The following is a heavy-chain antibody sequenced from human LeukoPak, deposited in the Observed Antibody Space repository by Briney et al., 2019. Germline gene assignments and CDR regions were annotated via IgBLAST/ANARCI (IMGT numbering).Heavy chain of an antibody. CDR3: AKALSSGWYVDF. CDR1: GFTFSSYA. Sequence: GGSLRLSCAASGFTFSSYAMSWVRQAPGKGLEWVSAISGSGGSKYYADPVKGRFTIPRNNSKNTLYLQMNSLRAEDTGVYYCAKALSSGWYVDFWGQGTVVSVSS. D-gene: IGHD6-19*01. V-gene: IGHV3-23*01. CDR2: ISGSGGSK. J-gene: IGHJ4*02.